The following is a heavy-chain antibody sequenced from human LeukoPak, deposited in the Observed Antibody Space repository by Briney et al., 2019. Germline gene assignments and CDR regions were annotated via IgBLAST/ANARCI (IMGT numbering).Heavy chain of an antibody. J-gene: IGHJ4*02. CDR2: IYDSGST. CDR3: ARGVVIAPQTFDY. CDR1: GGSISSYY. D-gene: IGHD2-21*01. Sequence: SETLSLTCTVSGGSISSYYWSWIRQPPGKGLEWIGYIYDSGSTNYNPSLKSRVTISVDTSKNQFSLRLRPVTAADTAVYYCARGVVIAPQTFDYWGQGTLVTVSS. V-gene: IGHV4-59*01.